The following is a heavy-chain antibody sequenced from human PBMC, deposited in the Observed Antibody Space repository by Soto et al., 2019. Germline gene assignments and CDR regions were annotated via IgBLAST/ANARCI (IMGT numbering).Heavy chain of an antibody. D-gene: IGHD2-2*01. V-gene: IGHV4-59*12. CDR2: IYYSGST. CDR1: GFTFSDSY. CDR3: ARRECSSASCYQSNWFDP. J-gene: IGHJ5*02. Sequence: LRLSCAASGFTFSDSYMSWIRQPPGKGLEWIGYIYYSGSTYYNPSLKSRVTISIDTSKNQLSLRLTSVTAADTAVYYCARRECSSASCYQSNWFDPWGQGTLVTVSS.